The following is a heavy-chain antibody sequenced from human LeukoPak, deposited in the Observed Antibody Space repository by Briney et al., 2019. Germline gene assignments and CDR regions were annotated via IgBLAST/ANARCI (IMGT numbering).Heavy chain of an antibody. CDR2: ISSSGSTI. Sequence: GGSLRLSCAASGFTFSDYYMSWIRQAPGKGLEWVSYISSSGSTIYYADSVKGRFTISRDNAKNSLYLQMNSLRAEDTAVYYCARDKSLGYCSSTSCAYYYYYMDVWGKGTTVTVSS. J-gene: IGHJ6*03. CDR3: ARDKSLGYCSSTSCAYYYYYMDV. CDR1: GFTFSDYY. D-gene: IGHD2-2*01. V-gene: IGHV3-11*01.